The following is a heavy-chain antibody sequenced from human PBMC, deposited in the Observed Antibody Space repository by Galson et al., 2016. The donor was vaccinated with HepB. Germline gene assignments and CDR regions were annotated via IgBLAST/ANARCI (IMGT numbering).Heavy chain of an antibody. J-gene: IGHJ6*02. CDR1: GGSISSGDYY. CDR2: IYYIGTT. CDR3: ARIYSNYVLGMDV. Sequence: TLSLTCTVSGGSISSGDYYWNWIRQHPGKGLEWIGFIYYIGTTYYNPSLKSRVTMSVDTSKNQFSLNLSSVTAADTALYYCARIYSNYVLGMDVWGRGTTVTVSS. D-gene: IGHD4-11*01. V-gene: IGHV4-30-4*01.